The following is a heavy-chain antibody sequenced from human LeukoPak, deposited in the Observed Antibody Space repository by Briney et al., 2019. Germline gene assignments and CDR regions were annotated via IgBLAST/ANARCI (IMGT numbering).Heavy chain of an antibody. D-gene: IGHD5-18*01. Sequence: GASVKVSCKASGGTFSSYAISWVRQAPGQGLEWMGRIIPILGIANYAQKFQGRVTITADKSTSTAYMELSSLRSEDTAVYYGAGAYSYGLTDYWGQGTLVTVSS. CDR1: GGTFSSYA. J-gene: IGHJ4*02. CDR2: IIPILGIA. V-gene: IGHV1-69*04. CDR3: AGAYSYGLTDY.